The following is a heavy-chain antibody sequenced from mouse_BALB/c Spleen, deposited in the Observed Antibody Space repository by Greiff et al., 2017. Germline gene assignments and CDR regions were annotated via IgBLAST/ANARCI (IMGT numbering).Heavy chain of an antibody. J-gene: IGHJ2*01. V-gene: IGHV7-3*02. CDR2: IRNKANGYTT. Sequence: EVMLVESGGGLVQPGGSLRLSCATSGFTFTDYYMSWVRQPPGKALEWLGFIRNKANGYTTEYSASVKGRFTISRDNSQSILYLQMNTLRAEDSATYYCARDSSYDYWGQGTTLTVSS. CDR3: ARDSSYDY. CDR1: GFTFTDYY. D-gene: IGHD1-1*01.